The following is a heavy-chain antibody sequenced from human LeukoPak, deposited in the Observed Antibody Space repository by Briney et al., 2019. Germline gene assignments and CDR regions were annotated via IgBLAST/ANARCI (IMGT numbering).Heavy chain of an antibody. V-gene: IGHV3-23*01. CDR3: AKGAYYYDSSGYYYVRWFDP. Sequence: GGSLRLSCAASGFTFSSYWMSWVRQAPGKGLEWVSAISGSGGSTYYADSVKGRFTISRDNSKNTLYLQMNSLRAEDTAVYYCAKGAYYYDSSGYYYVRWFDPWGQGTLVTVSS. D-gene: IGHD3-22*01. CDR2: ISGSGGST. CDR1: GFTFSSYW. J-gene: IGHJ5*02.